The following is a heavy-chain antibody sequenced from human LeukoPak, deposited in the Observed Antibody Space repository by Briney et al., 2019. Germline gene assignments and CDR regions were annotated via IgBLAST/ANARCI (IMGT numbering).Heavy chain of an antibody. CDR3: ARIRDGYNDAYDI. Sequence: VASVKVSCKVSGYTVTEVAIHWVRQTPGEGLEWMGGFHPKDADMIYAQRFQGRVTMTRDTSASTVYMQLSSLRSEDTAMYYCARIRDGYNDAYDIWGQGTVVTVPS. CDR1: GYTVTEVA. V-gene: IGHV1-24*01. CDR2: FHPKDADM. J-gene: IGHJ3*02. D-gene: IGHD5-24*01.